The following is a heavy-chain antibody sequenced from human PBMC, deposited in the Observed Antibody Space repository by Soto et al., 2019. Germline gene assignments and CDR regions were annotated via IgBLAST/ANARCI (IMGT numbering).Heavy chain of an antibody. CDR1: GFTFSNYA. CDR2: ISGSGGT. D-gene: IGHD2-2*01. Sequence: EVQLLESGAGLVQPGGSVRLSCAASGFTFSNYAMSWVRQAPGKGLEWVSTISGSGGTFYADSVEGRFTISRDNSKNTLYLQMNSLRAEDTAVYYCAKALGAFVLVPAAMDSWGQGTLVTVSS. V-gene: IGHV3-23*01. J-gene: IGHJ4*02. CDR3: AKALGAFVLVPAAMDS.